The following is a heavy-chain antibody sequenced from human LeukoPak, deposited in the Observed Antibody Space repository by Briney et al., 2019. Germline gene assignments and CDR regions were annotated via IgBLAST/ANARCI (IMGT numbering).Heavy chain of an antibody. D-gene: IGHD3-22*01. J-gene: IGHJ4*02. V-gene: IGHV1-2*03. CDR2: INPNSGGT. CDR1: GYTFTGYY. CDR3: ARDGSYYDSSGYFDY. Sequence: LGASVKVSCKASGYTFTGYYMHWVRQAPGQGLEWMGWINPNSGGTNYAQKFQGRVTMTRDTSISTAYMGLSRLRSDDTAVYYCARDGSYYDSSGYFDYWGQGTLVTVSS.